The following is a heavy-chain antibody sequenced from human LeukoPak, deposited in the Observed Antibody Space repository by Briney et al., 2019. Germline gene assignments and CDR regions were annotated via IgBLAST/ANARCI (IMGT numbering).Heavy chain of an antibody. CDR3: TRMTTGHDY. D-gene: IGHD4-17*01. V-gene: IGHV4-34*01. Sequence: SETLSLTCAVSGVSFDDYYWAWVRQTPGKGLEWIGEINHSGYTNDSPSLKSRVTLSIDTSRKQFSLNLRPVTVADAGTYYCTRMTTGHDYWGQGTLVTVSS. CDR1: GVSFDDYY. J-gene: IGHJ4*02. CDR2: INHSGYT.